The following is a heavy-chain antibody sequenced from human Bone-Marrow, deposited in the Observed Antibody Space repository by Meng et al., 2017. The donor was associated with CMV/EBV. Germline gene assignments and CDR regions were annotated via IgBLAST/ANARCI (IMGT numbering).Heavy chain of an antibody. J-gene: IGHJ4*02. Sequence: SVKVSCKASGGTFSSYATSWVRQAPGQGLEWMGGIIPILGIANYAQKFQGRVTITADKSTSTAYMELSSLRSEDTAVYYCARGHSSSWYQAYDYWGQGTLVTVSS. D-gene: IGHD6-13*01. CDR3: ARGHSSSWYQAYDY. CDR2: IIPILGIA. V-gene: IGHV1-69*10. CDR1: GGTFSSYA.